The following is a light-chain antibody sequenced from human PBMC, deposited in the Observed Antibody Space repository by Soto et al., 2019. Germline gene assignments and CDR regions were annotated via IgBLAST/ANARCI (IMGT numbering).Light chain of an antibody. J-gene: IGKJ1*01. Sequence: EIVLTQSPGTLSLSPGERATLSCRTSQSVNSNCLAWYQQKPGQAPRLLIYGASNRAAVIPDRFIVSGSGTDFTLTISRLEPEDFAVYYCQQYGTSPQSFGQGTRVEIK. CDR2: GAS. CDR3: QQYGTSPQS. V-gene: IGKV3-20*01. CDR1: QSVNSNC.